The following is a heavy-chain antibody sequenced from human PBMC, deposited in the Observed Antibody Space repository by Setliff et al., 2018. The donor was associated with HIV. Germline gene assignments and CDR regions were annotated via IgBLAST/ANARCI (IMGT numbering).Heavy chain of an antibody. CDR2: VNTHTGSP. V-gene: IGHV7-4-1*02. CDR1: GYSFINYA. Sequence: ASVKVSCKASGYSFINYAMNWVRQAPGQGLEWMGWVNTHTGSPTYAQAFTGRFVFSVDTSVTTAYLELSSLKAEDTAVYYCARALYGDYGGDLNWLDPWGQGTLVTVSS. D-gene: IGHD4-17*01. CDR3: ARALYGDYGGDLNWLDP. J-gene: IGHJ5*02.